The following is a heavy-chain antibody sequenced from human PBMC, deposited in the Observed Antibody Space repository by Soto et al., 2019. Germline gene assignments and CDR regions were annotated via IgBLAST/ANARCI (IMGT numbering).Heavy chain of an antibody. Sequence: GASVKVSCKASVGTFSSYTISWVRQAPGQGLEWMGRIIPILGIANYAQKFQGRVTITADKSTSTAYMELSSLRSEDTAVYYCASERLYYGSGSYYTGNFDYWGQGTLVTVSS. CDR1: VGTFSSYT. J-gene: IGHJ4*02. CDR2: IIPILGIA. D-gene: IGHD3-10*01. V-gene: IGHV1-69*02. CDR3: ASERLYYGSGSYYTGNFDY.